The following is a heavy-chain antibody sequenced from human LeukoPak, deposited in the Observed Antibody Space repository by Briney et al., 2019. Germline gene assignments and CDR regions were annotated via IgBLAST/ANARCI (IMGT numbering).Heavy chain of an antibody. CDR2: MNPNSGNT. J-gene: IGHJ2*01. CDR3: ARKYYDILTGYPNWYFDL. Sequence: ASVKVSCTASGYTFTSYDINWVRQATGQGLEWMGWMNPNSGNTGYAQKFQGRVTMTRNTSISTAYMELSSLRSEDTAVYYCARKYYDILTGYPNWYFDLWGRGTLVTVSS. D-gene: IGHD3-9*01. V-gene: IGHV1-8*01. CDR1: GYTFTSYD.